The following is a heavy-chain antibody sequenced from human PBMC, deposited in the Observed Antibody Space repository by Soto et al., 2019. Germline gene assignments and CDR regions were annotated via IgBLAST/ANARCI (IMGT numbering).Heavy chain of an antibody. V-gene: IGHV1-8*01. CDR3: TRGYDFWSGYSPYYYYMDV. J-gene: IGHJ6*03. D-gene: IGHD3-3*01. CDR2: MNPNSGNT. Sequence: ASVKVSCKASGYTFTSYDINWVRQATRQGPEWMGWMNPNSGNTGYAQKFQGRVTMTRNTSISTAYMELSSLRSEDTAVYYCTRGYDFWSGYSPYYYYMDVWGKGTTVTVSS. CDR1: GYTFTSYD.